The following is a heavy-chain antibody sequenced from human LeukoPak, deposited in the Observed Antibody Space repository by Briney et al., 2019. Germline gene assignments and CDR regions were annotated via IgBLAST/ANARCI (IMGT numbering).Heavy chain of an antibody. Sequence: PSQTLSLTCTVSGGSISSGDYYWSWIRQHPGKGLEWIGYIYYSGSTYYNPSLKSRVTISVDTSKNQFSLKLSSVTAADTAVYYCARGWGYSSSWYYFDYWGQGTLVTVSS. CDR1: GGSISSGDYY. CDR3: ARGWGYSSSWYYFDY. D-gene: IGHD6-13*01. CDR2: IYYSGST. V-gene: IGHV4-31*03. J-gene: IGHJ4*02.